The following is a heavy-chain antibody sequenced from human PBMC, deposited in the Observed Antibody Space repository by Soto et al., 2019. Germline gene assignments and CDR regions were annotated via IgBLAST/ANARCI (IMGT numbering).Heavy chain of an antibody. CDR2: IYHSGST. CDR1: GDSISSGGYS. V-gene: IGHV4-30-2*01. J-gene: IGHJ4*02. Sequence: QLQLEESGSGLVRPSQTMSLTCAVSGDSISSGGYSWSWIRQPPGKGLEWIGYIYHSGSTYYNPSLKRRVTISVDRSTNQFSLKLSSVTAADTAVYYCARGQVVAAQHWGQGTLVTVSS. D-gene: IGHD2-15*01. CDR3: ARGQVVAAQH.